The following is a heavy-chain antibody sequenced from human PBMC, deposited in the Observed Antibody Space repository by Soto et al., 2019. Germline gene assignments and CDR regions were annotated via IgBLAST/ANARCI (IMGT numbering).Heavy chain of an antibody. CDR2: IYYSGST. Sequence: PSETLSLTCTVSGGSISSGDYYWSWIRQPPGKGLEWIGCIYYSGSTYYNPSLKSLVTISVDTSKNQFSLKLSSVTAADTAVYYCARESNYYDSSGYYPDAFDIWGQGTMVTVSS. CDR1: GGSISSGDYY. CDR3: ARESNYYDSSGYYPDAFDI. J-gene: IGHJ3*02. V-gene: IGHV4-30-4*01. D-gene: IGHD3-22*01.